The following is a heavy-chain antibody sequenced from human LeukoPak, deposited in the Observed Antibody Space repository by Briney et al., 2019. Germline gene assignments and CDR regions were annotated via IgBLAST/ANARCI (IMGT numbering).Heavy chain of an antibody. CDR1: GGTFISYA. D-gene: IGHD2-15*01. Sequence: GASVKVSCKASGGTFISYAISWVRQAPGQGLEWMGGIIPIFGTANYAQKFQGRVTITTDESTSTAYMELSSLRSEDTAVYYCAGVVVAANYYYYMDVWGKGTTVTVSS. CDR2: IIPIFGTA. CDR3: AGVVVAANYYYYMDV. V-gene: IGHV1-69*05. J-gene: IGHJ6*03.